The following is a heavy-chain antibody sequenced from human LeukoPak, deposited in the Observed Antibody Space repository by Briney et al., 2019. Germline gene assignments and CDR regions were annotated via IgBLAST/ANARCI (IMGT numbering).Heavy chain of an antibody. V-gene: IGHV4-30-4*01. J-gene: IGHJ6*02. CDR3: ARGYYYDSSGYYSNYYYYYGMDV. CDR2: IYYSGST. CDR1: GGSFSDYY. Sequence: PSETLSLTCAVYGGSFSDYYWSWIRQPPGKDLEWIGYIYYSGSTYYNPSLKSRVTISVDTSKNQFSLKLSSVTAADTAVYYCARGYYYDSSGYYSNYYYYYGMDVWGQGTTVTVSS. D-gene: IGHD3-22*01.